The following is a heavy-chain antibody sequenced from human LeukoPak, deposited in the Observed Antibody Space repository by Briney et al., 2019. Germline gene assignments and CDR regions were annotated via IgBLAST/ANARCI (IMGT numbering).Heavy chain of an antibody. J-gene: IGHJ3*02. CDR1: GFSLSIYG. D-gene: IGHD1-26*01. CDR2: LTGSSGTA. CDR3: ARGGSYLSAFDI. V-gene: IGHV3-23*01. Sequence: PGGSLRLSCAASGFSLSIYGVNWVRQAPGKVLEWVSGLTGSSGTAYYVGSVKGRFTVSRDNSKNTLYLQMNSLRAEDTAVYYCARGGSYLSAFDIWGQGTMVTVSS.